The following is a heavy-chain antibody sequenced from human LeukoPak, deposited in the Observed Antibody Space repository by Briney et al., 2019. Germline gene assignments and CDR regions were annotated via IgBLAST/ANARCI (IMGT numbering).Heavy chain of an antibody. D-gene: IGHD3-22*01. V-gene: IGHV3-23*01. CDR2: ISGSGGST. J-gene: IGHJ4*02. Sequence: GGSLRLSCAASGFTFSSYAMSWVRQAPGKGLGWVSTISGSGGSTYYADSVKGRFTISRGSSKNTLYLQMNSLRAEDTAVYYCAKDRTYYYESRGYFDYWGQGTLVTVSS. CDR3: AKDRTYYYESRGYFDY. CDR1: GFTFSSYA.